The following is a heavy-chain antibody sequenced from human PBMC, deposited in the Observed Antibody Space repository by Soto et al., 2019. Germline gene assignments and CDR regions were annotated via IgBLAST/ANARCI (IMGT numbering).Heavy chain of an antibody. V-gene: IGHV3-11*01. Sequence: GGSLRLSCVASGITFSDYYMSWFRQAPGKGLEWVSYISSGSSTISYSDSVKGRFTISRDSAKNSLYLQMNSLRAEDTAVYYCARAMYSSKTDFDYWGQGTLVTVSS. CDR1: GITFSDYY. D-gene: IGHD6-13*01. J-gene: IGHJ4*02. CDR2: ISSGSSTI. CDR3: ARAMYSSKTDFDY.